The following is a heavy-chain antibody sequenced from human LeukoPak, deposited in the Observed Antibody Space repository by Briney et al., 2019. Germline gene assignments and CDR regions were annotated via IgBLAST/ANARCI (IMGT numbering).Heavy chain of an antibody. Sequence: PGGSLRLSCAASGFTVSSNYMSWVRQAPGKGLEWVSVIYSGGSTYYADSVKGRFTISRDNSKNTLYLQMNSLRAEDTAVYYCARGYVLLWFGELSPPHFDYWGQGTLVTVSS. V-gene: IGHV3-53*01. D-gene: IGHD3-10*01. CDR1: GFTVSSNY. CDR3: ARGYVLLWFGELSPPHFDY. CDR2: IYSGGST. J-gene: IGHJ4*02.